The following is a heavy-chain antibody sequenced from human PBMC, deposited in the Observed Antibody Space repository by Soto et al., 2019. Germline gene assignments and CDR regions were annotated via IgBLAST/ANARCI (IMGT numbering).Heavy chain of an antibody. CDR2: IYYSGST. J-gene: IGHJ4*02. D-gene: IGHD2-15*01. CDR3: XRDRECSGGTCYNYFDY. V-gene: IGHV4-31*03. Sequence: PSETLSLTCTVSGGSISSGGYYWSWIRQHPGKGLEWIGYIYYSGSTYYNPSLKSRVTISVDTSKNQFSLKLSSVTAADTAVYYCXRDRECSGGTCYNYFDYWGPGTLVTVSS. CDR1: GGSISSGGYY.